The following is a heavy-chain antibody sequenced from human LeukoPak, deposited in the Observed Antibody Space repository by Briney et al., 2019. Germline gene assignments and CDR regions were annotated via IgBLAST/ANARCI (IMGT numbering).Heavy chain of an antibody. D-gene: IGHD3-22*01. Sequence: PSETLSLTCTVSGGSISSGSYYWSWIRQPAGKGLEWIGRIYISGSTNYNPSLKSRVTISVDTSKNQFSLKLSSVTAADTAVYYCAREAVYYDSSGYYADDAFDIWGQGTMVTVSS. V-gene: IGHV4-61*02. CDR3: AREAVYYDSSGYYADDAFDI. CDR2: IYISGST. CDR1: GGSISSGSYY. J-gene: IGHJ3*02.